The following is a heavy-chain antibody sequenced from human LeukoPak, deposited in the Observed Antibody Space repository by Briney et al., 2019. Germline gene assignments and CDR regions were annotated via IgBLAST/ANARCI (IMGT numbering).Heavy chain of an antibody. J-gene: IGHJ6*02. Sequence: ASVKVSCKASGYTFTGYYMHWVRQAPGQGLEWMGWINPNSGGTNYAQKFQGRVTMTRDTSISTAYMELSSLRSEDTAVYYCASPLTNSSREYYYYYGMDVWGQGTTVTVSS. CDR2: INPNSGGT. CDR3: ASPLTNSSREYYYYYGMDV. V-gene: IGHV1-2*02. CDR1: GYTFTGYY. D-gene: IGHD6-13*01.